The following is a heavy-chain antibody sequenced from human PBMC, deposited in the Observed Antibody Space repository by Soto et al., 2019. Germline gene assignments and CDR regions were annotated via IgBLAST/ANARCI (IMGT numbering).Heavy chain of an antibody. Sequence: GGSLRLSCAASGFTFSSYAMHWVRQAPGKGLEWVAVISYDGSNKYYADSVKGRFTISRDNSKNTLYLQMNSLRAEDTAVYYCARARNIAVAGGAGLWGQGTLVTVSS. J-gene: IGHJ4*02. CDR2: ISYDGSNK. CDR1: GFTFSSYA. V-gene: IGHV3-30*04. D-gene: IGHD6-19*01. CDR3: ARARNIAVAGGAGL.